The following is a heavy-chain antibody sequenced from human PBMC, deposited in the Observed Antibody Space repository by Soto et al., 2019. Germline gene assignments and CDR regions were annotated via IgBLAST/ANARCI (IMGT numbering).Heavy chain of an antibody. V-gene: IGHV1-18*01. CDR2: IIAFIGNT. CDR1: GGTFSSYT. Sequence: GASVKVSCKASGGTFSSYTISWVRQAPGQGLEWKGWIIAFIGNTNYAQKLQGRVTMTTDTSTSTAYMELRSLRSDDTAVYYCARDKAFVYDILTGQPTNYGMDVWGQGTTVTVSS. J-gene: IGHJ6*02. D-gene: IGHD3-9*01. CDR3: ARDKAFVYDILTGQPTNYGMDV.